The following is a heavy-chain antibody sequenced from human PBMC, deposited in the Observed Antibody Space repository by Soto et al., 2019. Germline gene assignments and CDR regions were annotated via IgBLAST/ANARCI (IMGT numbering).Heavy chain of an antibody. CDR3: ARDNLVGHSYGNQIHALDN. Sequence: SETLSLTCAVYGGSFSGYYWTWIRQPPGTGLEWIGEIYHTGSTNYNPSLKSRVTMSADKSKNQVSLKLSSVTAADTAVYYCARDNLVGHSYGNQIHALDNWGQGTKVT. V-gene: IGHV4-34*01. J-gene: IGHJ3*02. CDR1: GGSFSGYY. D-gene: IGHD5-18*01. CDR2: IYHTGST.